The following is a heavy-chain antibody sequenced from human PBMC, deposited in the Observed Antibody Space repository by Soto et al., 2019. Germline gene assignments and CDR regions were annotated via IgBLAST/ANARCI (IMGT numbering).Heavy chain of an antibody. Sequence: PGGSLRLSCAVSGFTFSSYAMSWVRQAPGKGLEWVSAISGSGGSTYYADSVKGRFTISRDNSKNTLYLQMNSLTAEDTAVYSCAKDYGAYYQYWGQGTLVTVSS. CDR2: ISGSGGST. CDR3: AKDYGAYYQY. CDR1: GFTFSSYA. V-gene: IGHV3-23*01. D-gene: IGHD4-17*01. J-gene: IGHJ1*01.